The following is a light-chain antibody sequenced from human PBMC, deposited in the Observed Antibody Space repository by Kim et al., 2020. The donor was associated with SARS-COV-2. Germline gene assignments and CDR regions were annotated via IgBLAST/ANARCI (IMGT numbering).Light chain of an antibody. CDR2: QDS. CDR1: KLGDKY. CDR3: QAWDSSTVV. V-gene: IGLV3-1*01. J-gene: IGLJ2*01. Sequence: ESPGQTASITCSGDKLGDKYACWYQQKPGQSPVLVIYQDSKRPAGIPERFSGSNSGNTATLTISGTQAMDEADYYCQAWDSSTVVFGGGTQLTVL.